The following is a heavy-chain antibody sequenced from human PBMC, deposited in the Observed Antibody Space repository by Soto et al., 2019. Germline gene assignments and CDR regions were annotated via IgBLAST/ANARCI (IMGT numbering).Heavy chain of an antibody. V-gene: IGHV3-11*06. CDR2: ISSSSSYT. CDR3: AILSLTIFGVDYYGIDV. J-gene: IGHJ6*02. CDR1: GVTFSDYY. Sequence: QVQLVESGGGVVKPGGSLRLSCAASGVTFSDYYMSWIRQAPGKGLEWVSYISSSSSYTNYADSVKGRVTISRDKANNSLYLQMNSLRAEDTAVDYWAILSLTIFGVDYYGIDVWGQGTTVTVSS. D-gene: IGHD3-3*01.